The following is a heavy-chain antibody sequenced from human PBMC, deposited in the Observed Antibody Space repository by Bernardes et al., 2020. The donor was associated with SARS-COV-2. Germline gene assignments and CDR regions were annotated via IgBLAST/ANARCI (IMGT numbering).Heavy chain of an antibody. Sequence: GEPLKISCKGSGYSFTSYWIGWVRQMPGKGLEWMGIIYPGDSDTRYSPSFQGQVTISADKSISTAYLQWSSLKASDTAMYYCARHHCSSTSCYTDNWFDPWGQGTLVTVSS. CDR1: GYSFTSYW. D-gene: IGHD2-2*02. J-gene: IGHJ5*02. CDR2: IYPGDSDT. CDR3: ARHHCSSTSCYTDNWFDP. V-gene: IGHV5-51*01.